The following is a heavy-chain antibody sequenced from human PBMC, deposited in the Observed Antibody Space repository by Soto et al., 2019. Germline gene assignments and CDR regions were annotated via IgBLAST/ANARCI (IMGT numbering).Heavy chain of an antibody. CDR2: SSGSGDTT. CDR1: GFTFSNYG. D-gene: IGHD3-10*01. J-gene: IGHJ4*02. Sequence: VQLVESGGGLVQPGGSLRLSCAVSGFTFSNYGMSWVRQAPGKGLEWVSASSGSGDTTYYADSVKGRFTISRDNSKNTLYVQMNSLRAEDTAVYYCAKDLGYDGSGIEIWGQGTLVTVSP. CDR3: AKDLGYDGSGIEI. V-gene: IGHV3-23*04.